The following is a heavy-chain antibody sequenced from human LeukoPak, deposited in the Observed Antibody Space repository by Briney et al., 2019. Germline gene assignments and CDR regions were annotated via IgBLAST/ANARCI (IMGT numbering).Heavy chain of an antibody. Sequence: ASVKVSCKASGYTFTSYGISWVRQAPGQGLEWMGGIIPIFGTANYAQKFQGRVTITADESTSTAYMELSSLRSEDTAVYYCARAPPNCSGGSCYSYYFDYWGQGTLVTVSS. J-gene: IGHJ4*02. CDR2: IIPIFGTA. D-gene: IGHD2-15*01. CDR1: GYTFTSYG. CDR3: ARAPPNCSGGSCYSYYFDY. V-gene: IGHV1-69*13.